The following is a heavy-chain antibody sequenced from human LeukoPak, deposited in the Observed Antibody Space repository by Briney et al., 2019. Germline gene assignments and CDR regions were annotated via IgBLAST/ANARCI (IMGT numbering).Heavy chain of an antibody. CDR1: GGSISSGGYY. V-gene: IGHV4-30-2*01. J-gene: IGHJ3*02. D-gene: IGHD1-26*01. Sequence: SETLSLTCTVSGGSISSGGYYWSWIRQPPGKGLEWIGYIYHSGSTYYNPSLKSRVTISVDRSKNQFSLKLSSVTAADTAVYYCARAHGATDAFDIWGQGTMVTVSS. CDR3: ARAHGATDAFDI. CDR2: IYHSGST.